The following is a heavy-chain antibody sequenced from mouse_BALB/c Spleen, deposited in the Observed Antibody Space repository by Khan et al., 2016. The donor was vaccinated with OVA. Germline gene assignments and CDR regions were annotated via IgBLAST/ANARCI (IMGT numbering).Heavy chain of an antibody. D-gene: IGHD3-1*01. Sequence: VRLQQSGPDLVKPGASMKISCKASGYSFTGYIMNWVRQSHGKNLEWIGLINPNNGDTTYNQKFKGKATLTVDKSSRPAYMESLSLTSEDSAVFYCARSGYGGFAYWGQGTLVTISA. J-gene: IGHJ3*01. CDR1: GYSFTGYI. CDR3: ARSGYGGFAY. CDR2: INPNNGDT. V-gene: IGHV1-37*01.